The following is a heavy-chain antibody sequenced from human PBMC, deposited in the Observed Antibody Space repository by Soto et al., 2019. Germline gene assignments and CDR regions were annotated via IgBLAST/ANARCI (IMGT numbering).Heavy chain of an antibody. CDR1: GGSISSGDYY. CDR2: IYYSGST. V-gene: IGHV4-30-4*01. D-gene: IGHD3-3*01. J-gene: IGHJ5*02. Sequence: SETLSLTCTVSGGSISSGDYYWSWIRQPPGKGLEWIGYIYYSGSTYYNPSLKSRVTISVDTSKNQFSLKLSSVTPADTAVYYCARDVQVFGVVTTYNWFDPWGQGTLVTVSS. CDR3: ARDVQVFGVVTTYNWFDP.